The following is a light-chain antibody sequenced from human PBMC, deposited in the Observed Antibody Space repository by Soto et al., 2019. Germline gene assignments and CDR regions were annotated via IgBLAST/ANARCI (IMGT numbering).Light chain of an antibody. V-gene: IGKV3-15*01. CDR3: QQYNNWPPLT. Sequence: EVVMTQSPATLSVSPGESATLSCRASQSVTSNLAWYQQKPGQPPRLLIYDASTRATGIPARFSGSGSGTDFTLTISSLQSEDFAVYYCQQYNNWPPLTFGGGTKVEI. CDR2: DAS. J-gene: IGKJ4*01. CDR1: QSVTSN.